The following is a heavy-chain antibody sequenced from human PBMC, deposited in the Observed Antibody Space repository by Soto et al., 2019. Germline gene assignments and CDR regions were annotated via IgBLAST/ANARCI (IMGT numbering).Heavy chain of an antibody. CDR1: AFTFSSYV. D-gene: IGHD6-13*01. CDR2: ISYDGRNK. CDR3: AQDGFQYRRSWYGLDY. Sequence: GGSLRLACAAAAFTFSSYVTHWVRQAPVKGLEWGASISYDGRNKDYADSVKGRCTISRHNSKNTLYLRVSSLRAEDTAVYYCAQDGFQYRRSWYGLDYWRQGTLVSVSS. V-gene: IGHV3-30*18. J-gene: IGHJ4*02.